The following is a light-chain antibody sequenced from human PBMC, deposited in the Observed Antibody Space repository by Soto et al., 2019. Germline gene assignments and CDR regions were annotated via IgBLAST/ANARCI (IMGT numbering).Light chain of an antibody. CDR1: SSDVGGYNY. J-gene: IGLJ2*01. V-gene: IGLV2-14*01. Sequence: QSALTQPASVSGSPGQSITISCTGTSSDVGGYNYVSWYQQHPGKAPNLMIYDVSNRPSGVSNRFSGSKSGNTASLTISGLQAEDEADYYCSSYTSSSTLLFGGGTKLTVL. CDR3: SSYTSSSTLL. CDR2: DVS.